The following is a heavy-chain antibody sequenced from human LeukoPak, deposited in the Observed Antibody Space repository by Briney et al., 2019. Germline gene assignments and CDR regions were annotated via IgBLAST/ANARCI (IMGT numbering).Heavy chain of an antibody. CDR1: GFTFSSYS. CDR2: ISGSGGST. Sequence: GGSLRLSCAASGFTFSSYSKNWVRQAPGKGLEWVSAISGSGGSTYYADSVKGRFTISRDNSKNTLYLQMNSLRAEDTAVYYCAKGQWLVLPLYFDYWGQGTLVTVSS. V-gene: IGHV3-23*01. CDR3: AKGQWLVLPLYFDY. D-gene: IGHD6-19*01. J-gene: IGHJ4*02.